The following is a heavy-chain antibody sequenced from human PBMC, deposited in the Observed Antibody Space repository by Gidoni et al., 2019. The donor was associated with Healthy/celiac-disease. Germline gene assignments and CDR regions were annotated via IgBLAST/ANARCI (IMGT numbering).Heavy chain of an antibody. CDR3: ANCLPLNYVWGSRSVIFDY. V-gene: IGHV3-23*01. Sequence: EVQLLESGGGLVQPGGSLRLSCAASGFTFSSYAMSWVRQAPGKGLEWVSAISGSGGSTYYADSVKGRFTISRDNSKNTLYLQMNSLRAEDTAVYYCANCLPLNYVWGSRSVIFDYWGQGTLVTVSS. D-gene: IGHD3-16*01. CDR2: ISGSGGST. J-gene: IGHJ4*02. CDR1: GFTFSSYA.